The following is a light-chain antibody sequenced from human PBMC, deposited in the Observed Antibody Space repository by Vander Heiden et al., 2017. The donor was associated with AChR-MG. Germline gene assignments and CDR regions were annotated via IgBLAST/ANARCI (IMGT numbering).Light chain of an antibody. CDR1: SLRSYY. J-gene: IGLJ1*01. Sequence: SSELTQAPAVSVALGQTVRITCQGDSLRSYYASWYQQKPGQAPVLVIYGKNNRPSGIPDRVAGSSSGNTASLTITGAQAEDEADYYCNSRDSSGNHPQYVFGTRTKVTVL. CDR3: NSRDSSGNHPQYV. CDR2: GKN. V-gene: IGLV3-19*01.